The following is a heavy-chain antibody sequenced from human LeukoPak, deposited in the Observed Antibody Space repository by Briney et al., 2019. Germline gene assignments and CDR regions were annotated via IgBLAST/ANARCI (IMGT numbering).Heavy chain of an antibody. D-gene: IGHD2-21*02. CDR1: GFTFNTYA. J-gene: IGHJ4*02. CDR3: TSPITDCGGDCYGFDY. CDR2: ISDSGGNT. Sequence: GGSLRLSCAASGFTFNTYAMSWVRQAPWERLQWVSGISDSGGNTYYADSVKGRFTISRDNSKNTLYLQMNSLRAEDTAVYYCTSPITDCGGDCYGFDYWGQGTLVTVSS. V-gene: IGHV3-23*01.